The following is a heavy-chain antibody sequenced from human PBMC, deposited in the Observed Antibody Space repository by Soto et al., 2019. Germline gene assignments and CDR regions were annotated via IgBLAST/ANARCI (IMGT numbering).Heavy chain of an antibody. D-gene: IGHD3-22*01. V-gene: IGHV1-69*13. CDR3: AGQIRYYYERGGKGAGFDP. CDR1: GGTFSSYA. J-gene: IGHJ5*02. Sequence: SVKVSCKTSGGTFSSYAISWVRQAPGQGLEWMGGIIPIFGTANYTQKFQGRVTITADESTSTAYMELSSLSSDDTAVYYCAGQIRYYYERGGKGAGFDPWGREPLVTVS. CDR2: IIPIFGTA.